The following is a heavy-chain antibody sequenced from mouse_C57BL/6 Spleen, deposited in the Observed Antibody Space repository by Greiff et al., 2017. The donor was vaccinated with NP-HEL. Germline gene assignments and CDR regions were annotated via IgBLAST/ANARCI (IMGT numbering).Heavy chain of an antibody. CDR3: AREGSYGAY. D-gene: IGHD1-1*01. J-gene: IGHJ3*01. V-gene: IGHV5-4*01. Sequence: EVQLVESGGGLVKPGGSLKLSCAASGFTFSSYAMSWVRQTPEKRLEWVATISDGGSYTYYPDNVKGRFTISRDNAKNNLYLQMSHLKSEDTAMYYCAREGSYGAYWGQGTLVTVSA. CDR1: GFTFSSYA. CDR2: ISDGGSYT.